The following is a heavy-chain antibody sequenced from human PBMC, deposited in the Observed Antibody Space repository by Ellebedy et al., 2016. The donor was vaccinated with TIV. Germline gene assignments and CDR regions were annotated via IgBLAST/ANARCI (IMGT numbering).Heavy chain of an antibody. J-gene: IGHJ4*02. CDR3: AKDVSPGYYFGNSDY. D-gene: IGHD3-3*01. CDR1: GFTFGDYA. CDR2: ISWNGDKK. Sequence: GGSLRLSXAASGFTFGDYAMHWDRQGPGKGLEWVAGISWNGDKKGYADSVKGRFTISRDNTKNSLFLQIKSLRPEDTALYYCAKDVSPGYYFGNSDYWGQGSVVTVSS. V-gene: IGHV3-9*01.